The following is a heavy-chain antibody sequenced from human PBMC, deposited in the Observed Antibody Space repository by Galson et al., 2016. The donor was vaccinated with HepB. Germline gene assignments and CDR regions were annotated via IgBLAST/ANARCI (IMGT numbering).Heavy chain of an antibody. V-gene: IGHV3-66*01. CDR2: IYSGGGT. CDR1: GFTVGNNY. CDR3: QTTNYYNGLDV. D-gene: IGHD4-11*01. Sequence: SLRLSCAASGFTVGNNYMSWVRQVPGKGLEWASGIYSGGGTYCADSVKGRFTISRDKSKNTLYLQLNSLRAEDTAVYYCQTTNYYNGLDVWGQGTTVTVSS. J-gene: IGHJ6*02.